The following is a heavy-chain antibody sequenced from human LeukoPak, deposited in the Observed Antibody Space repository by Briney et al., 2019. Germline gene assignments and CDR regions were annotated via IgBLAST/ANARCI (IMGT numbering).Heavy chain of an antibody. CDR3: VTDGDKWNDFEY. CDR1: GLSISNFW. D-gene: IGHD1-1*01. V-gene: IGHV3-7*01. CDR2: IDKDGNEI. J-gene: IGHJ4*02. Sequence: GGSLRLSCAASGLSISNFWMHWVRQAPGKGLEWVAIIDKDGNEIKYVDSVKGRFTLSKDNAKNSVYLQMNSLRTEDTALYYCVTDGDKWNDFEYWGQGTLVTVSS.